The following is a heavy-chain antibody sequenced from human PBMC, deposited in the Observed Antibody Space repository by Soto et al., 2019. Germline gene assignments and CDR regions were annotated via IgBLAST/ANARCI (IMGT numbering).Heavy chain of an antibody. D-gene: IGHD2-2*02. CDR2: IIPIFGTA. V-gene: IGHV1-69*01. Sequence: QVQLVQSGAEVKKPGSSVKVSCKASGGTFSSYAISWVRQAPGQGLEWRGGIIPIFGTANYAQKFQGRVTITADEATSTAYMELSSLRSEDTAVYYCAREIGGYCSSTSCYKYYYGMDVWGQGTTVTVSS. CDR3: AREIGGYCSSTSCYKYYYGMDV. CDR1: GGTFSSYA. J-gene: IGHJ6*02.